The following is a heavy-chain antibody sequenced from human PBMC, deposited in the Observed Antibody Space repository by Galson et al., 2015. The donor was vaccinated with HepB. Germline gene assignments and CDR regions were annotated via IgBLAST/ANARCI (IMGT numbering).Heavy chain of an antibody. Sequence: SVKVSCKVSGYRVTETSIHWVRQAPGKGLECMGGLDPENGEAISAPRFRGRVTLTQDTSTDTAYMELRSLRSEDTAIYYCVSGGFLFLRYFESWGQGSLVSVSS. CDR2: LDPENGEA. D-gene: IGHD2-15*01. J-gene: IGHJ5*01. CDR3: VSGGFLFLRYFES. CDR1: GYRVTETS. V-gene: IGHV1-24*01.